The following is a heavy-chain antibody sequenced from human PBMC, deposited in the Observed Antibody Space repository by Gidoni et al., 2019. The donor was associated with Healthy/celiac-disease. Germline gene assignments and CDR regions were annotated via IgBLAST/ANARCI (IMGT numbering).Heavy chain of an antibody. Sequence: EVQLVESGGGLVKPGGSLRLSCAASGFTFSNAWMTWVRQAPGKGLEWVGRIKSNTDGGTIHYAAPVKGRVTISRDDSKNTLYLQMSSLKTEDTAVYYCTTDPRQYDAFDIWGQGTMVTVSS. CDR1: GFTFSNAW. D-gene: IGHD4-4*01. CDR2: IKSNTDGGTI. J-gene: IGHJ3*02. V-gene: IGHV3-15*01. CDR3: TTDPRQYDAFDI.